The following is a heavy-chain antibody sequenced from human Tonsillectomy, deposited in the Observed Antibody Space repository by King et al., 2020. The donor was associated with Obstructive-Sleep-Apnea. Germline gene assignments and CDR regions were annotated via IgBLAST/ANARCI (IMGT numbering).Heavy chain of an antibody. CDR1: GGSISSSSYY. Sequence: MQLQESGPGLVKPSETLSLTCTVSGGSISSSSYYWGWIRQPPGKGLEWIGNIYYTGSTYYSPSLKSRVTISLDTSKNQFSLKLSSVTAADTAVYYCAREAPDTYFDYWGQGTLVTVSS. V-gene: IGHV4-39*07. CDR2: IYYTGST. J-gene: IGHJ4*02. CDR3: AREAPDTYFDY.